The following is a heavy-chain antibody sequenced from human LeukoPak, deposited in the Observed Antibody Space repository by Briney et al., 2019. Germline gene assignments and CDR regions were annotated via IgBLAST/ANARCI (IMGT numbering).Heavy chain of an antibody. J-gene: IGHJ6*03. D-gene: IGHD1-1*01. CDR2: IDVRGDSI. CDR1: GFIFSDYY. CDR3: AREDNVWNLLYNYYMDV. V-gene: IGHV3-11*01. Sequence: AGGSLRLSCAASGFIFSDYYMTWIRQAPGKGLEGVAHIDVRGDSILYADSVKGRFTISRDSAKNSLYLQMNSLRAEDTAVYYCAREDNVWNLLYNYYMDVWGKGTTVTVSS.